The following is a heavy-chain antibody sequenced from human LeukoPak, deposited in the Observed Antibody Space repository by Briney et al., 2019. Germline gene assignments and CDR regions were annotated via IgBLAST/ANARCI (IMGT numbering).Heavy chain of an antibody. CDR1: GFTFSDYY. J-gene: IGHJ5*02. CDR2: ISTSITYT. CDR3: ARCGYYYDSGDSLNWFDP. D-gene: IGHD3-22*01. V-gene: IGHV3-11*06. Sequence: KPGGSLRLSCAASGFTFSDYYMSWIRQAPGEGLEWISYISTSITYTNYADSERGRFTISRDNARNSLYLQMNSLRAEDTDVYYCARCGYYYDSGDSLNWFDPWGRGTLVTVSS.